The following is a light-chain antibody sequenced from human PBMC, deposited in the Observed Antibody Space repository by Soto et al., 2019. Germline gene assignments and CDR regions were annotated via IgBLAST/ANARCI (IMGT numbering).Light chain of an antibody. CDR3: QHRAIWPVS. CDR1: QSVSSSY. CDR2: DAS. V-gene: IGKV3D-20*02. J-gene: IGKJ1*01. Sequence: EIVLTHSPGTLSLSPLEIATLSFRASQSVSSSYLAWYQQKPGQAPRLLIYDASNRATGIPARFSGSGSGTDFTPTISSLEPEDFAVYYCQHRAIWPVSFGQGTKVDIK.